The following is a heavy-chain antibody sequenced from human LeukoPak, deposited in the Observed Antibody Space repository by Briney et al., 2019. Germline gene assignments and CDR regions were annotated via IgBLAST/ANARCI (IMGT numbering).Heavy chain of an antibody. CDR2: ISGSGDRT. D-gene: IGHD3-22*01. J-gene: IGHJ3*02. CDR3: AKDRVTYYYDSQGQDDAFDI. V-gene: IGHV3-23*01. CDR1: GFPFSTYA. Sequence: GGSLRLSCAASGFPFSTYAMSWVRQAPGKGLEWVSGISGSGDRTDYADSVKGRFTISRDNSKNTLYVQMNSLRAEDTAVYYCAKDRVTYYYDSQGQDDAFDIWGQGTMVTVSS.